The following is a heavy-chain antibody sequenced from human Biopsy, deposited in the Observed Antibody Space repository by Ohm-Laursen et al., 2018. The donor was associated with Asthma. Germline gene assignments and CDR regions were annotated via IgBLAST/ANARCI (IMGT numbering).Heavy chain of an antibody. V-gene: IGHV3-30*18. CDR2: ISFDGSNK. CDR3: AKDVFPGWELRRGPDY. CDR1: GFTFSNYG. Sequence: SLRLSCTAAGFTFSNYGMHWVRQAPGKGLDWVAVISFDGSNKNYTDPVKGRFTISRDNSRNTLHLQMNSLRAEDTAVYYCAKDVFPGWELRRGPDYWGQGTLVTVSS. J-gene: IGHJ4*02. D-gene: IGHD1-26*01.